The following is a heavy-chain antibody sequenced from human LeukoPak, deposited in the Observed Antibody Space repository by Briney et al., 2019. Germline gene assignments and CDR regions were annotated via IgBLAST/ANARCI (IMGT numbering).Heavy chain of an antibody. CDR1: GITLGNNW. V-gene: IGHV3-74*01. Sequence: GGPLRLSCAASGITLGNNWMHWVRQGPGKALVWITHINSDGGGAIYADSVKGRFTVSRDNAKNTLYLQMNSLRAEDTAVYYCARDVPHNWFDTWGQGTLVTVSS. CDR3: ARDVPHNWFDT. J-gene: IGHJ5*02. CDR2: INSDGGGA.